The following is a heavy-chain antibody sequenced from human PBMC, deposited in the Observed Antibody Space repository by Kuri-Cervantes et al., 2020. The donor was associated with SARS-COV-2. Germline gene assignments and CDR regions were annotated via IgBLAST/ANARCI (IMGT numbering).Heavy chain of an antibody. CDR2: INPKSGGT. D-gene: IGHD3-10*01. V-gene: IGHV1-2*04. J-gene: IGHJ6*02. CDR1: GYTFTGYY. CDR3: ARASVRGIIITYHSYGMDV. Sequence: ASVKVSCKASGYTFTGYYVHWIRQAPGEGLEWMGWINPKSGGTNYAQKFQGWVTMTRETSISTAYMELSRLRSDDTAVYYCARASVRGIIITYHSYGMDVWGQGTTVTVSS.